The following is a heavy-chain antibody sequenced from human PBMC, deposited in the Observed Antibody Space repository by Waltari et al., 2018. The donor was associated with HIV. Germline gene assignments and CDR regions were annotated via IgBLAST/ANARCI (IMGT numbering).Heavy chain of an antibody. J-gene: IGHJ3*01. CDR2: IYRTGTT. D-gene: IGHD3-22*01. CDR3: ARDQDYYDSSGYTCYAFDP. Sequence: QVRLQESGPGLVKPSETLSLTCSVSASSINSRYYWGLIRQAPGQGLEWIGSIYRTGTTYYNPSLKSRVSISLNMSRNQFSLKLTSVTAADTAVYYCARDQDYYDSSGYTCYAFDPWGQGTMVIVSS. CDR1: ASSINSRYY. V-gene: IGHV4-38-2*02.